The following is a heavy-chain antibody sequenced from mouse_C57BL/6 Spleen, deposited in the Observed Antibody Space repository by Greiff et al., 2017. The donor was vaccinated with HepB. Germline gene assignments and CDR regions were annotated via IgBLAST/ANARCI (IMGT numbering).Heavy chain of an antibody. CDR1: GFTFSSYG. Sequence: DVKLQESGGDLVKPGGSLKLSCAASGFTFSSYGMSWVRQTPDKRLEWVATISSGGSYTYYPDSVKGRFTISRDNAKNTLYLQMSSLKSEDTAMYYCARLPHYYGSSYYFDYWGQGTTLTVSS. CDR2: ISSGGSYT. CDR3: ARLPHYYGSSYYFDY. D-gene: IGHD1-1*01. V-gene: IGHV5-6*02. J-gene: IGHJ2*01.